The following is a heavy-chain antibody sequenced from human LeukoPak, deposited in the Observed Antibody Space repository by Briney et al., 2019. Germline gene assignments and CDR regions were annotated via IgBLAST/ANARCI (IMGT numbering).Heavy chain of an antibody. Sequence: PSETLSLTCAVYGGSFSGYYWSWIRQPPGKRLEWIGEINHSGSTNYNPSLKSRVTISVDTSKNQFSLKLSSVTAADTAVYYCARGDYMTMVRGAPRYYYGMDVWGQGTTVTVSS. V-gene: IGHV4-34*01. CDR1: GGSFSGYY. J-gene: IGHJ6*02. D-gene: IGHD3-10*01. CDR3: ARGDYMTMVRGAPRYYYGMDV. CDR2: INHSGST.